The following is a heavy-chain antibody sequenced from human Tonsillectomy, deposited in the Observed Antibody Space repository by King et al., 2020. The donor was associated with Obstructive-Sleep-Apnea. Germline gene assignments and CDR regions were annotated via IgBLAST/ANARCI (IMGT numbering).Heavy chain of an antibody. J-gene: IGHJ4*02. CDR1: EITFANAW. D-gene: IGHD4-17*01. CDR3: TTDNNYGDYGMDY. Sequence: VQLVESGGGLVKPGESLRVSCEASEITFANAWMTWVRQAPGKGLEWVGRIKRKTDGGTAEYAAPVKGRFTISRDDSTNTLFLHMTSLKTDDTAIYYCTTDNNYGDYGMDYWGQGALVIVSS. CDR2: IKRKTDGGTA. V-gene: IGHV3-15*05.